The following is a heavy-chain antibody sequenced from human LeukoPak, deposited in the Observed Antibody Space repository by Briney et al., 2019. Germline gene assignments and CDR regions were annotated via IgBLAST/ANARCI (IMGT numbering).Heavy chain of an antibody. D-gene: IGHD1-26*01. J-gene: IGHJ1*01. CDR1: GGSISSYY. Sequence: SETLSLTCTVSGGSISSYYWSWIRQPPGKGLEWIGYIYYSGSTNYNPSLKSRVTISVDTSKNQFSLKLSSVAAADTAVYYCARDGGSGSYYRDEYFQHWGQGTLVTVSS. CDR3: ARDGGSGSYYRDEYFQH. CDR2: IYYSGST. V-gene: IGHV4-59*01.